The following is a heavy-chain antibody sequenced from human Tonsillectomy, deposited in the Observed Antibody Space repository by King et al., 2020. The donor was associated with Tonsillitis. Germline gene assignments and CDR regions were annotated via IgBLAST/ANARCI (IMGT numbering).Heavy chain of an antibody. CDR3: AKDKGAGHYDSGRGAFDI. CDR1: GFTFSNYD. V-gene: IGHV3-21*01. D-gene: IGHD3-22*01. J-gene: IGHJ3*02. CDR2: IRSSSSYI. Sequence: VQLVESGGGLVKPGGSLRLSCATSGFTFSNYDMNWVRQAPGKGLEWVSSIRSSSSYIYYADSGKGRFTISRDNAKNSLSLQMNSLRAEDTAGYYCAKDKGAGHYDSGRGAFDIWGQGTMVAVSS.